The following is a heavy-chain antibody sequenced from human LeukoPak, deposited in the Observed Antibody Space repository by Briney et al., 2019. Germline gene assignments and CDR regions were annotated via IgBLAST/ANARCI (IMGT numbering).Heavy chain of an antibody. Sequence: SSETLSLTCTVSGDSVSSDSYYWSWIRQPAGKGLEWIGRIYTSGSTNYNPSLKSRVTMSVDTSKNQFSLKLNSVTAADTAVYYCARGPSGSRFDYWGQGTLVTVSS. CDR1: GDSVSSDSYY. V-gene: IGHV4-61*02. CDR3: ARGPSGSRFDY. D-gene: IGHD3-10*01. CDR2: IYTSGST. J-gene: IGHJ4*02.